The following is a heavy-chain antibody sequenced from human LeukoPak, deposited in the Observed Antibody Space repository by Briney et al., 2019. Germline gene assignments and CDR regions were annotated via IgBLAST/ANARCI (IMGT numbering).Heavy chain of an antibody. V-gene: IGHV3-64*05. CDR3: VKVWQHWLVSGAFDI. D-gene: IGHD6-19*01. CDR2: ITSHWGSA. CDR1: GFTFSSYG. J-gene: IGHJ3*02. Sequence: GGSLKIFCSASGFTFSSYGIHLVRQAPGKGLEYVSTITSHWGSAYYADEVKVRFTISRDNSKNALYIQMSRLRPEDTAVYYCVKVWQHWLVSGAFDIWGQGTLVTVSS.